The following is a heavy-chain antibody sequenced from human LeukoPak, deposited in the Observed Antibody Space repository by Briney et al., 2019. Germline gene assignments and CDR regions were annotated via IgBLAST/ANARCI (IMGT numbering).Heavy chain of an antibody. D-gene: IGHD6-13*01. CDR1: GGSFSGYY. CDR3: ARSHGFIAAAGTWYFDY. J-gene: IGHJ4*02. Sequence: PSETLSLTCAVYGGSFSGYYWSWIRQPPGKGLEWIGEINHSGSTNYNPSLKSRVTISVDTSKNQFSLKLSSATAADTAVYYCARSHGFIAAAGTWYFDYWGQGTLVTVSS. CDR2: INHSGST. V-gene: IGHV4-34*01.